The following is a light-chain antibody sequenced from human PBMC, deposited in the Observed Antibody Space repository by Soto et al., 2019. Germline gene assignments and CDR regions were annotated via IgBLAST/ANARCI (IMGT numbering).Light chain of an antibody. CDR3: QQTYSMPVT. J-gene: IGKJ2*01. CDR2: AAS. Sequence: DVQMTQSPSSLSESVGDRVTITCRASQNIASFLNWYQQRPGPAPKLLIYAASNLESGVPSRCSGRGSATHFTLSISSLQPADFATYFCQQTYSMPVTFGQGTKLEMK. V-gene: IGKV1-39*01. CDR1: QNIASF.